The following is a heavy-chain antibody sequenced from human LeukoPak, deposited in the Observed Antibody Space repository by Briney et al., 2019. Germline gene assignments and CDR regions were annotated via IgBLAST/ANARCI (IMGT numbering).Heavy chain of an antibody. J-gene: IGHJ4*02. CDR1: GVSISSYY. Sequence: PSETLSLTCTVSGVSISSYYWSWIRQPPGKGLEWVGYIYYSGSTNYNPSLKSRVTISVDTSKNQFSLKLSSVTAADTAVYYCARDSSRGAFDYWGQGTLVTVSS. V-gene: IGHV4-59*01. CDR3: ARDSSRGAFDY. CDR2: IYYSGST.